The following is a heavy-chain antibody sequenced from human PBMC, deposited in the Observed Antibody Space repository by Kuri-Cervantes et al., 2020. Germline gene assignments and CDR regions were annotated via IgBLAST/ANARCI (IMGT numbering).Heavy chain of an antibody. D-gene: IGHD4-23*01. CDR2: INAGNGNT. Sequence: ALVKVSCKASGYTFTSYAMHWVRQAPGRRLEWMGWINAGNGNTKYSQKFQGRVTITRDTSASTAYMELSSLRSEDTAVYYCARDPRRGQGRNSYYYYYYMDVWGKGTTVTVSS. J-gene: IGHJ6*03. CDR1: GYTFTSYA. V-gene: IGHV1-3*01. CDR3: ARDPRRGQGRNSYYYYYYMDV.